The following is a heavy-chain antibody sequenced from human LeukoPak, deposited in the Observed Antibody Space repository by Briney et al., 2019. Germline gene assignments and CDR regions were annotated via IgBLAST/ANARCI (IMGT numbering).Heavy chain of an antibody. CDR2: ISHNGAT. J-gene: IGHJ4*02. CDR1: GASIRSNY. CDR3: ARGGHIATPPYGFDY. V-gene: IGHV4-59*01. Sequence: SETLSLTCSISGASIRSNYWSWIRRPPGKGLEWIGYISHNGATNYNPSLESRVTISVDTSRNQLSLNLTSVTAADTAVYYCARGGHIATPPYGFDYWGQGALVTVSS. D-gene: IGHD6-6*01.